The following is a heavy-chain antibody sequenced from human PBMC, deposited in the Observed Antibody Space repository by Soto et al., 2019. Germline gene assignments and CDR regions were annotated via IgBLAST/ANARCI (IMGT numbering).Heavy chain of an antibody. CDR3: GTSVEPATPSAFDI. V-gene: IGHV5-51*01. CDR2: IYPGDSDT. CDR1: GYTFTNYW. Sequence: ESLKISCQGSGYTFTNYWIGWVRQMPGKGLEWMGIIYPGDSDTRYSPSFQGQVNISADKSISTAYLQWSSLKASDTAMYYCGTSVEPATPSAFDIWGQGTMPTVSS. D-gene: IGHD2-15*01. J-gene: IGHJ3*02.